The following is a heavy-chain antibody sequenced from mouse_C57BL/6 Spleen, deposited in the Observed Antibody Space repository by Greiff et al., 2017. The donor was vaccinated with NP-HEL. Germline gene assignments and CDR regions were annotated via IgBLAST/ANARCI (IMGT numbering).Heavy chain of an antibody. J-gene: IGHJ4*01. Sequence: EVQLQQSGPELVKPGASVKMSCKASGYTFTDYNMHWVKQSHGKSLEWIGYINPNNGGTSYNQKFKGQATLTVNKSSSTAYMELRSLTSEDSAVYYCARGAYGSSYGYAMDYWGQGTSVTVSS. CDR2: INPNNGGT. CDR3: ARGAYGSSYGYAMDY. D-gene: IGHD1-1*01. V-gene: IGHV1-22*01. CDR1: GYTFTDYN.